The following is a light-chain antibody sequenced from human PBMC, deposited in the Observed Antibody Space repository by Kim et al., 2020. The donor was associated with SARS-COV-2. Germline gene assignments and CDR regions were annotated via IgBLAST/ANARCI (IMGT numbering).Light chain of an antibody. CDR2: WAS. J-gene: IGKJ4*01. Sequence: DIVMTQSPDSLAVSLGERATINCKSSQSVLYSSNNLHYLAWYQRKPGQPPKLLIYWASTRQSGVPDRFSGSGSGTEFTLTISSLQAEDVAVYYCQQYFTTPLTFGGGTKVEIK. CDR1: QSVLYSSNNLHY. CDR3: QQYFTTPLT. V-gene: IGKV4-1*01.